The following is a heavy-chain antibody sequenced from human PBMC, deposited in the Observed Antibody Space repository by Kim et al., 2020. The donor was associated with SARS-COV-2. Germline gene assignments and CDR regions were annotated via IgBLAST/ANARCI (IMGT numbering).Heavy chain of an antibody. CDR1: GYTFTSYG. J-gene: IGHJ4*02. D-gene: IGHD3-16*02. Sequence: ASVKVSCKASGYTFTSYGISWVRQAPGQGLEWMGWISAYNGNTNYAQKLQGRVTMTTDTSTSTAYMELRSLRSDDTAVYYCARDRYSPKYPIPWDPNAGHDYWGQGTLVTVSS. CDR3: ARDRYSPKYPIPWDPNAGHDY. V-gene: IGHV1-18*01. CDR2: ISAYNGNT.